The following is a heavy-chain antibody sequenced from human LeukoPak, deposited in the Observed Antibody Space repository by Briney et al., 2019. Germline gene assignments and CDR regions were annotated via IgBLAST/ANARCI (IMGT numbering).Heavy chain of an antibody. CDR3: AKGGNGALDY. CDR1: GFTVSDSY. V-gene: IGHV3-53*01. J-gene: IGHJ4*02. Sequence: GGSLRLSCAASGFTVSDSYTTWVRQAPGKGLDWVSVTYSGAGSYYADSVKGRFTISRAKSKNTVYLQMNSLRDEDTAIYYCAKGGNGALDYWGRGTLVTVSS. D-gene: IGHD2-8*01. CDR2: TYSGAGS.